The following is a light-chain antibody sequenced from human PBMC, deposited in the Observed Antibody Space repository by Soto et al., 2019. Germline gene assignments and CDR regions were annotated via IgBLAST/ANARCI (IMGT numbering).Light chain of an antibody. J-gene: IGLJ3*02. CDR3: VLYMGSGIAV. CDR1: SGSVSTNYY. CDR2: NTN. V-gene: IGLV8-61*01. Sequence: QTVVTQEPSFSVSPGGTVTLTCGLSSGSVSTNYYPSWYQQTPGQAPRTLIYNTNTRSSGVPDRFSGSILGNKAALTITGAQADDESDYDCVLYMGSGIAVFGGGTKVTVL.